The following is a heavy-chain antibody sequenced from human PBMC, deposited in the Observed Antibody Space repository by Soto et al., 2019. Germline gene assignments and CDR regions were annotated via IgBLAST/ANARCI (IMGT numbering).Heavy chain of an antibody. CDR1: GFTFSSYW. J-gene: IGHJ1*01. CDR3: ARDFYSSGWSITAEYFQH. D-gene: IGHD6-19*01. Sequence: PGGSLRLSCAASGFTFSSYWMSWVRQAPGKGLEWVANIKQDGSEKYYVDSVKGRFTISRDNAKNSLYLQMNSLRAEDTAVYYCARDFYSSGWSITAEYFQHWGQGTLVTVSS. CDR2: IKQDGSEK. V-gene: IGHV3-7*01.